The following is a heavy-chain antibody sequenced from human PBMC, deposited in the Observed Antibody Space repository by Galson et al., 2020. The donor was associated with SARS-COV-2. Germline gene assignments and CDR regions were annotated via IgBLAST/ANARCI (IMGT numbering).Heavy chain of an antibody. Sequence: SETLSLTCTVSGGSISSSSYYWGWIRQPPGKGLEWIGSIYYSGSTYYNPSIKSRVTISVDTSKNQFSLKLSSVTAADTAVYYCAAPTVRDRYWYFVLWGRGTLVSVSS. D-gene: IGHD4-17*01. CDR2: IYYSGST. CDR3: AAPTVRDRYWYFVL. J-gene: IGHJ2*01. CDR1: GGSISSSSYY. V-gene: IGHV4-39*07.